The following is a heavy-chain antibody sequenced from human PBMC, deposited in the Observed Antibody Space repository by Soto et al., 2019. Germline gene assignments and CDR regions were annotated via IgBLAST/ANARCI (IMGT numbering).Heavy chain of an antibody. CDR2: IYYSGST. CDR3: ARDTYYYDSSGPPVDAFDI. D-gene: IGHD3-22*01. CDR1: GGSISSGGYY. V-gene: IGHV4-31*03. J-gene: IGHJ3*02. Sequence: SETLSLTCTVSGGSISSGGYYWSWIRQLPGKGLEWIGYIYYSGSTSYNPSLKSRVTISVDTSKNQFSLKLSSVTAADTAVYYCARDTYYYDSSGPPVDAFDIWGQGTMVTVSS.